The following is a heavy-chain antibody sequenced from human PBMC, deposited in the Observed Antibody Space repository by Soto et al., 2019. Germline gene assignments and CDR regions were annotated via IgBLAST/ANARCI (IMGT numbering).Heavy chain of an antibody. Sequence: ASVKVSCKASGYTFTGYYMHWVRQAPGQGLEWMGWINPNSGGTNYAQKFQGWVTMTRDTSISTAYMELSRLRSDDTAVYYCARTRLGSYHDAFDIWGQGTMVTVSS. D-gene: IGHD3-10*01. CDR1: GYTFTGYY. CDR3: ARTRLGSYHDAFDI. V-gene: IGHV1-2*04. J-gene: IGHJ3*02. CDR2: INPNSGGT.